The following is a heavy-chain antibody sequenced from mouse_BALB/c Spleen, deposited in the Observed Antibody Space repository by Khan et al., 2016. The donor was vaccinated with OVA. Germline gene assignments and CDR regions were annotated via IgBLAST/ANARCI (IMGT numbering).Heavy chain of an antibody. CDR2: ISPGSGDT. J-gene: IGHJ3*01. CDR1: GYTFTDYY. D-gene: IGHD1-2*01. V-gene: IGHV1-77*01. CDR3: ARRNYFGYTFAY. Sequence: QVQLQQSGAELARPGASVKLSCKASGYTFTDYYINWVKLRTGQGLEWIGEISPGSGDTYYNESLKGKATLNADKSSSTAYMQLSSLTSEASAVYFCARRNYFGYTFAYWGQGTLVTVSA.